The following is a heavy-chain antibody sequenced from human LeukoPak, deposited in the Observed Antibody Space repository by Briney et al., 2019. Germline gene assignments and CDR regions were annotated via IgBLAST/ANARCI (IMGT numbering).Heavy chain of an antibody. CDR1: GFTFSSYA. J-gene: IGHJ4*02. D-gene: IGHD3-22*01. CDR3: AKDRDSSGYYYSY. V-gene: IGHV3-23*01. Sequence: GGSLRLSCAASGFTFSSYAMSWVRQAPGKGLEWVSAISGSGGSRYYADSVKGRFTISRDNSKNTLYLQMNSLRAEDTAVYYCAKDRDSSGYYYSYWGQGTLVTVSS. CDR2: ISGSGGSR.